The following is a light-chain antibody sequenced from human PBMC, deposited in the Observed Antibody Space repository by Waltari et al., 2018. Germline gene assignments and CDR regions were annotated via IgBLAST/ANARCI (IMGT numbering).Light chain of an antibody. CDR3: QQRSNWYT. J-gene: IGKJ2*01. CDR2: DAA. V-gene: IGKV3-11*01. Sequence: EIVLTQSPATLSLSPGERATLSCRASQNVSSCLAWYQQKRGQAPRLLIYDAAHRATGIPARFSGGGSGTDFTLTISSLEPEDFAVYYCQQRSNWYTFGQGTKLEIK. CDR1: QNVSSC.